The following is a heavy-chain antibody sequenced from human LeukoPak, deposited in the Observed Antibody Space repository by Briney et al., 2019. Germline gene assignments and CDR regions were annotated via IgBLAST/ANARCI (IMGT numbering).Heavy chain of an antibody. CDR3: ARDRNYYGSGNYYRYFDF. V-gene: IGHV4-30-4*01. Sequence: PSETLSLTRTVSGGSISSGDYYWSWIRQPPGKGLEWIGYIYYSGSTYSNPSLKSRITISVDTSKNQFSLKLSSVTAADTAVYYCARDRNYYGSGNYYRYFDFWGQGTLVSVSS. CDR1: GGSISSGDYY. J-gene: IGHJ4*02. D-gene: IGHD3-10*01. CDR2: IYYSGST.